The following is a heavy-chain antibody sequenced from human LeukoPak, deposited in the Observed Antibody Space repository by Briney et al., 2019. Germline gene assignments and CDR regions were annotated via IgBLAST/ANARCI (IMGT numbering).Heavy chain of an antibody. Sequence: GGSLRLSCAASGFTVSGFAMLWVHQASGKGLQWVARIRSKANSYATAYAASVKGRLTISRDDSKNTADLQMKRLKTDDMDPVDSATHYSALIATESPYNWFDYLGQGTLVTVSS. J-gene: IGHJ5*01. D-gene: IGHD5-18*01. CDR2: IRSKANSYAT. CDR1: GFTVSGFA. V-gene: IGHV3-73*01. CDR3: ATHYSALIATESPYNWFDY.